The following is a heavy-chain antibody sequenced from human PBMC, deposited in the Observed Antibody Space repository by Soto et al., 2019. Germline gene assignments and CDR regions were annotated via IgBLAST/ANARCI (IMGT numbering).Heavy chain of an antibody. D-gene: IGHD3-16*01. J-gene: IGHJ6*03. CDR3: AGGGYYFYMDV. Sequence: QVQLQESGPGLVKPSETLSLTFAVSGGSISISNWWSWVRQTPGKGLEWIGQIHHSGSTNYSPSLTSRVTISVDKSKNQFSLKMNSVTAADTAVYYCAGGGYYFYMDVWGKGTTVTVSS. CDR1: GGSISISNW. CDR2: IHHSGST. V-gene: IGHV4-4*02.